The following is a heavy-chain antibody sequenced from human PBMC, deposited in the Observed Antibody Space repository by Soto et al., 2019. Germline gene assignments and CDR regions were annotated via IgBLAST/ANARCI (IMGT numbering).Heavy chain of an antibody. CDR2: VSAYNGYT. Sequence: QVQLVQSGAEVKKPGASVKVSCKASGFTFTSYGFSWVRQAPGEGLEWMGWVSAYNGYTTYAQKLQGRVTMTTDTSTNTAYMELRSLRSXXXXXXXXXXXGRSIAVALSDSWGQGTLVTVSS. CDR3: XXXGRSIAVALSDS. D-gene: IGHD6-19*01. V-gene: IGHV1-18*01. J-gene: IGHJ4*02. CDR1: GFTFTSYG.